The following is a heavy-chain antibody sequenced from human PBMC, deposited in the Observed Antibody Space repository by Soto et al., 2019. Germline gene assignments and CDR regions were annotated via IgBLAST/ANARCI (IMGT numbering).Heavy chain of an antibody. J-gene: IGHJ6*02. Sequence: QVQLVQSGAEVKKPGSSVKVSCKASGGSFGSYAITWVRQTPGQGLEWMGGIIPLFDTAAFSETFQGRITITADKSTSTGYMELSSLRSEDTAVYYCARINPPDRAGRPPYYYYYYGMDVWGQGTTVTVSS. D-gene: IGHD6-6*01. V-gene: IGHV1-69*06. CDR3: ARINPPDRAGRPPYYYYYYGMDV. CDR2: IIPLFDTA. CDR1: GGSFGSYA.